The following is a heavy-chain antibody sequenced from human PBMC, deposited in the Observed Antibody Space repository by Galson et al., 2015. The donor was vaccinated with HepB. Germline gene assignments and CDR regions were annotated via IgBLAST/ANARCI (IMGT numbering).Heavy chain of an antibody. J-gene: IGHJ4*02. CDR1: GFTFSSYA. V-gene: IGHV3-23*01. CDR2: ISGSGGST. D-gene: IGHD1-14*01. CDR3: ATWTKGNPRFDY. Sequence: SLRLSCAASGFTFSSYAMSWVRQAPGKGLEWVSAISGSGGSTYYADSVKGRFTISRDNSKNTLYLQMNSLRAEDTAVYYCATWTKGNPRFDYWGQGTLVTVSS.